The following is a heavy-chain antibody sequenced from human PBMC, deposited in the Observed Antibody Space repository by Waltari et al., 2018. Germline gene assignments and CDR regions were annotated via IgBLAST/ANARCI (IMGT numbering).Heavy chain of an antibody. V-gene: IGHV1-69*01. CDR3: ARGVGIVVVPAANYYYYGMDV. J-gene: IGHJ6*02. CDR1: GGTFSSYA. CDR2: IIPIFGTA. Sequence: QVQLVQSGAEVKKPGSSVKVSCKASGGTFSSYAISWVRQAPGPGLEWMGGIIPIFGTANYAQKFQGRVTITADESTSTAYMELSSLRSEDTAVYYCARGVGIVVVPAANYYYYGMDVWGQGTTVTVSS. D-gene: IGHD2-2*01.